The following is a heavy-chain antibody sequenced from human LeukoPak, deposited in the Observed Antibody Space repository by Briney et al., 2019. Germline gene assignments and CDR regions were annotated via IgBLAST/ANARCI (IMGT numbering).Heavy chain of an antibody. CDR1: GITLSNYG. Sequence: GGSLRLSCAVSGITLSNYGMSWVRQAPGKGLEWVAGLSGSGGGTNYADSVQGRFTISRDNSKNTLYLQMNSLRAEDTAVYFCAKRGVVIRVFLVGFHKEAYYFDSWGQGALVTVSS. CDR3: AKRGVVIRVFLVGFHKEAYYFDS. J-gene: IGHJ4*02. V-gene: IGHV3-23*01. D-gene: IGHD3-10*01. CDR2: LSGSGGGT.